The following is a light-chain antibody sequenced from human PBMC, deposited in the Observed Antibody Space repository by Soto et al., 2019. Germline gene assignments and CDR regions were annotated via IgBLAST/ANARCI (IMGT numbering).Light chain of an antibody. CDR1: SSNIGSNY. Sequence: QPVLTQPPSASGTPGQRVTISCSGSSSNIGSNYVYWYQQLPGTAPKLLIDSNNQRPSGVPDRFSGSKSGTSASLAISGLRSEDEADYYCAAWDDSLSGPVFGGGTKVTVL. CDR2: SNN. CDR3: AAWDDSLSGPV. J-gene: IGLJ3*02. V-gene: IGLV1-47*02.